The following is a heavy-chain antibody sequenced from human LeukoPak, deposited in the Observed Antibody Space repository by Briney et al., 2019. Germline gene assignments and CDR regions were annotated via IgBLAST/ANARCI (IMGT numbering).Heavy chain of an antibody. CDR3: ARLGGYYDPPGY. D-gene: IGHD3-22*01. V-gene: IGHV4-39*01. Sequence: SGTLSLTCTVSGGSISSGTYYWAWIRQPPGKGPEWIGTIHYSGDTYHNPSLKSRVTISVDPPKKQFFLNLSSVTAADTAVYYCARLGGYYDPPGYWGQGTLVTVSS. CDR2: IHYSGDT. J-gene: IGHJ4*02. CDR1: GGSISSGTYY.